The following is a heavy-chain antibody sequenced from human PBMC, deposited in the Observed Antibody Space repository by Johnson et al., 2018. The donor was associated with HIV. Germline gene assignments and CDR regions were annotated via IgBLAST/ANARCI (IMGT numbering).Heavy chain of an antibody. V-gene: IGHV3-7*01. J-gene: IGHJ3*02. CDR1: GFTFNSYW. D-gene: IGHD3-3*01. CDR3: ATDRYYNFWSGSGHAAFDI. CDR2: INQGGSEK. Sequence: VQLVESGGGLVQPGGSLRLSCTASGFTFNSYWMSWVRQAPGKGLEWVANINQGGSEKYYVDSVQGRFTISRDNAKNSLYLQMNNLRVEDTAVYYCATDRYYNFWSGSGHAAFDIWGQGTMVTVSS.